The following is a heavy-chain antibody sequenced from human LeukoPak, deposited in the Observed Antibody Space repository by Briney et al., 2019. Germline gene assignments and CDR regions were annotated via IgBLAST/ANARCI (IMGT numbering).Heavy chain of an antibody. D-gene: IGHD3-3*01. V-gene: IGHV3-11*04. CDR3: ARSLLAHDAFDI. CDR2: ISSSGSTI. J-gene: IGHJ3*02. Sequence: PGGSLRLSCAASGFTFSDYYMSWIRQAPGKGLEWVSYISSSGSTIYYADSAKGRFTISRDNAKNSLYLQMNSLRAEDTAVYYCARSLLAHDAFDIWGQGTMVTVSS. CDR1: GFTFSDYY.